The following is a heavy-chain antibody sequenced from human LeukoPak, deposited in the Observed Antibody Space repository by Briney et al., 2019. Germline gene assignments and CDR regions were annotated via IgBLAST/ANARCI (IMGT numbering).Heavy chain of an antibody. CDR1: GGSFSGYY. Sequence: PSETLSLTCAVYGGSFSGYYWSWIRQPPGKGLEWIGEINHSGSTNYNPSLKSRVTISVDTSKNQSSLKLSSVTAADTAVYYCASPYDYYAFDIWGQGTMVTVSS. V-gene: IGHV4-34*01. CDR3: ASPYDYYAFDI. CDR2: INHSGST. D-gene: IGHD3-16*01. J-gene: IGHJ3*02.